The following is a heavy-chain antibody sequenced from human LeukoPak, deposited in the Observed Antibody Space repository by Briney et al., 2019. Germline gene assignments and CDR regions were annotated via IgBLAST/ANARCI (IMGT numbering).Heavy chain of an antibody. D-gene: IGHD3-22*01. J-gene: IGHJ2*01. CDR3: ARDPRLSSGYSTGIHWYFDL. CDR2: INPHGGST. CDR1: GYTFTNYN. Sequence: GASLSVSCKASGYTFTNYNKHWERHAHGQGLEWVGIINPHGGSTSYAQKFQGRVTMTRDTSTSTVYMELSILKSEDTAVYYCARDPRLSSGYSTGIHWYFDLWGRGTRDPVST. V-gene: IGHV1-46*01.